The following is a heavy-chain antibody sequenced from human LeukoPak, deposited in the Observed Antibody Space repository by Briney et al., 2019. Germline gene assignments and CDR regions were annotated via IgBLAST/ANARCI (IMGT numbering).Heavy chain of an antibody. D-gene: IGHD1-7*01. CDR1: GFTFSDYA. J-gene: IGHJ5*02. V-gene: IGHV3-23*01. Sequence: GGSLRLSCAASGFTFSDYAMSWVRQAPGKGLEWLSVISGGSGGSTYYADSVTGRFTVSRDNSKNTVDLQMNNLRAEDTAIYYCAKVPNWNYLWFDPWGQGTLVTVSS. CDR2: ISGGSGGST. CDR3: AKVPNWNYLWFDP.